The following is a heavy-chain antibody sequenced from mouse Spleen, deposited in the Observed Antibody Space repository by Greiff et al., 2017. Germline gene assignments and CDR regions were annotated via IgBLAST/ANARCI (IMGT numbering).Heavy chain of an antibody. V-gene: IGHV2-6*02. J-gene: IGHJ4*01. CDR1: GFSLTSYG. Sequence: VNLVESGPGLVAPSQSLSITCTVSGFSLTSYGVHWVRQPPGKGLEWLVVIWSDGSTTYNSALKSRLSISKDNSKSQVFLKMNSLQTDDTAMYYCARGITTVVAEDAMDYWGQGTSVTVSS. CDR2: IWSDGST. CDR3: ARGITTVVAEDAMDY. D-gene: IGHD1-1*01.